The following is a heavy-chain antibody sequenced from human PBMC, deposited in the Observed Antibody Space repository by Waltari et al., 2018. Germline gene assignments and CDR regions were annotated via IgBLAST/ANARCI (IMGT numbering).Heavy chain of an antibody. V-gene: IGHV3-23*01. J-gene: IGHJ4*02. CDR2: IRGSGGST. CDR3: AKDQRGLLWFGESTYYFDY. D-gene: IGHD3-10*01. Sequence: EVQLLESGGGLVQPGGSLRLSCAASGFTFSSYAMSWVRQAPGKGLEWVSAIRGSGGSTSYADSVKGRFTISRDNSKNTLYLQMNSLRAEDTAVYYCAKDQRGLLWFGESTYYFDYWGQGTLVTVSS. CDR1: GFTFSSYA.